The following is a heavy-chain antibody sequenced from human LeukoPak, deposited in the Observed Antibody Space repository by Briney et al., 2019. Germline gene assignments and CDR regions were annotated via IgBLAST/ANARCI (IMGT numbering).Heavy chain of an antibody. D-gene: IGHD2-15*01. J-gene: IGHJ4*02. CDR3: ARPLHGGSTLTQFDF. CDR2: ISPGAGTT. Sequence: SVKVSCKASGYTFTSYYIHWVRQAPGQGLEWMGIISPGAGTTSYAQKFQGRVTMTRDTSTSTVYVEVSSLRSDDTAVYYCARPLHGGSTLTQFDFWGQGTLVTVSS. V-gene: IGHV1-46*01. CDR1: GYTFTSYY.